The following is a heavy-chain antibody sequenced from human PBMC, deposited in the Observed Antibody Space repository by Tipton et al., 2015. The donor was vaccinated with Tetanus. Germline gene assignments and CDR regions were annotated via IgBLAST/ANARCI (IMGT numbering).Heavy chain of an antibody. J-gene: IGHJ4*02. D-gene: IGHD5-12*01. V-gene: IGHV3-23*03. CDR2: IYSGGSST. CDR1: GFTFSSYA. Sequence: SLRLSCAASGFTFSSYAMSWVRQAPGKGLEWVSVIYSGGSSTYYTGSVKGRFTISRDNSKNTLYLQMNSLRAEDTAVYYCAKARQGLRFCFDYWGQGPLVTVSS. CDR3: AKARQGLRFCFDY.